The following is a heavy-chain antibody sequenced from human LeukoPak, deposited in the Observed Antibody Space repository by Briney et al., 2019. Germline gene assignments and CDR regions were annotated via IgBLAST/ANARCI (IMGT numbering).Heavy chain of an antibody. CDR3: ARSETGDDAFDI. J-gene: IGHJ3*02. D-gene: IGHD7-27*01. Sequence: SETLSLTCAVYGGSFSGYYWSWIRQPPGKGLEWIGEINHSGSTNYNPSLKSRVTISVDTSKSQFSLKLSSVTAADTAVYYCARSETGDDAFDIWGQGTMVTVSS. CDR1: GGSFSGYY. V-gene: IGHV4-34*01. CDR2: INHSGST.